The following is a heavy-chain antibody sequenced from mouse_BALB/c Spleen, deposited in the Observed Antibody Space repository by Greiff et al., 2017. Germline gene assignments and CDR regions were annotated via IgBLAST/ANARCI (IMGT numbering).Heavy chain of an antibody. CDR1: GFSLTSYG. V-gene: IGHV2-2*02. Sequence: QVQLKESGPGLVQPSQSLSITCTVSGFSLTSYGVHWVRQSPGQGLEWLGVIWRGGSTDYNAAFISRLSISKDNSKSQVFFKMNSLQATDTAICYCARNGGTTVYFDYWGQGTTLTVSS. CDR2: IWRGGST. J-gene: IGHJ2*01. CDR3: ARNGGTTVYFDY. D-gene: IGHD1-1*01.